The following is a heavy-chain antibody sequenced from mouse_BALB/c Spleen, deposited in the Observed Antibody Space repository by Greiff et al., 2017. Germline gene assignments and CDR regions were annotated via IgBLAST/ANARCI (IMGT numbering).Heavy chain of an antibody. CDR1: GYTFTDYY. J-gene: IGHJ4*01. Sequence: VQLQQSGAELVRPGTSVKISCKASGYTFTDYYINWVKQKPGQGLEWIGWIYPGSGNTKYNEKFKGKATLTVDTSSSTAYMQLSSLTSEDTAVYFCARCKGYGPAMDYWGQGTSVTVSA. V-gene: IGHV1-84*02. CDR2: IYPGSGNT. D-gene: IGHD1-1*02. CDR3: ARCKGYGPAMDY.